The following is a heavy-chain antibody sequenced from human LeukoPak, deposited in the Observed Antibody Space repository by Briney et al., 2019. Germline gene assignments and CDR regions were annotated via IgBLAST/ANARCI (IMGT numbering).Heavy chain of an antibody. Sequence: PSETLSLTCTVSGGSISSYYWSWIRQPPGKGLEWIGYIYYSGSTNYNPSLKSRVTISVDTSKNQFSLKLSSVTAADTAVYYCARIPPYDFWSGYPLYGMDVWGQGTTVTVSS. CDR2: IYYSGST. CDR1: GGSISSYY. CDR3: ARIPPYDFWSGYPLYGMDV. V-gene: IGHV4-59*08. J-gene: IGHJ6*02. D-gene: IGHD3-3*01.